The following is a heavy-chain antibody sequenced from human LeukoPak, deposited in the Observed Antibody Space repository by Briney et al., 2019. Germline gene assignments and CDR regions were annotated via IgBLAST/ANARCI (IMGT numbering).Heavy chain of an antibody. J-gene: IGHJ4*02. D-gene: IGHD4-17*01. CDR3: ARGIESYGDYGY. CDR2: MYNSGST. CDR1: GDSISGSY. V-gene: IGHV4-59*01. Sequence: SETLSLTCTVSGDSISGSYWSWIRQPPAKGLEWIAYMYNSGSTNYNPSLESRVTISIDTSKNQFSLKLSSLTAAATAMYYCARGIESYGDYGYWGQGILVTVSS.